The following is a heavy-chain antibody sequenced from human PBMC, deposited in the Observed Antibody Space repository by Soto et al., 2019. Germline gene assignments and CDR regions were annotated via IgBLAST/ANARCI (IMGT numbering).Heavy chain of an antibody. CDR1: GYTFTDYY. D-gene: IGHD3-16*01. J-gene: IGHJ4*02. CDR3: ARTKGDNVYPTLGY. CDR2: INPNNGGT. Sequence: QVQLVQSGAEVKKPGASVKVSCKASGYTFTDYYMHWVRQAPGQGLDWMGWINPNNGGTNYAQKFQGRVTMTRDTSISTAYMELSRLTSDDTAMYYCARTKGDNVYPTLGYWGQGTLVTVSS. V-gene: IGHV1-2*02.